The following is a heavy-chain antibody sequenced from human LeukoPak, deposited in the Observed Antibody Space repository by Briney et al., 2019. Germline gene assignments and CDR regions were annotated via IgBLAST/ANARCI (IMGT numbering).Heavy chain of an antibody. Sequence: GGSLRLSCAASGFTFSSYGMHWVRQAPGKGLEWVAVISYDGSNKYYADSVKGRFTISRDNSKNTLYLQMNSLRAEDTAVYYCAKVALDYGDFDYWGQGTLVTVSS. V-gene: IGHV3-30*18. CDR3: AKVALDYGDFDY. D-gene: IGHD4-17*01. J-gene: IGHJ4*02. CDR1: GFTFSSYG. CDR2: ISYDGSNK.